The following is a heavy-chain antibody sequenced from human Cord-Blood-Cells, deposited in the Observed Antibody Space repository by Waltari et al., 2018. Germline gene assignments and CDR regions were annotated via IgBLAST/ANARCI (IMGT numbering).Heavy chain of an antibody. CDR3: ARGRRDCSSTSCYDAFDI. V-gene: IGHV4-4*07. J-gene: IGHJ3*02. CDR2: IYTSGST. Sequence: QVQLQESGPGLVKPSETLSLTCTVSGGSISSYYWSWIRQPAGKGLEWIGRIYTSGSTNHNPTLKSRVTMSVDTSKNQFSLKLSSVTAADTAVYYCARGRRDCSSTSCYDAFDIWGQGTMVTVSS. CDR1: GGSISSYY. D-gene: IGHD2-2*01.